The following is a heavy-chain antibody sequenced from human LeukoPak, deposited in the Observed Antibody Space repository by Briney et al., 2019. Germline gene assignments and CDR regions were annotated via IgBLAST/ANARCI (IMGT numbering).Heavy chain of an antibody. CDR2: ISSSSSTI. D-gene: IGHD2-21*02. Sequence: PGGSLRLSCAASGFTFSSYSMNWVRQAPGKGLEWVSYISSSSSTIYYADSVKGRFTISRDNAKNSLYLQMNSLRVEDTAVYYCASSDSLFDYWGQGTLVTVSS. V-gene: IGHV3-48*04. CDR3: ASSDSLFDY. CDR1: GFTFSSYS. J-gene: IGHJ4*02.